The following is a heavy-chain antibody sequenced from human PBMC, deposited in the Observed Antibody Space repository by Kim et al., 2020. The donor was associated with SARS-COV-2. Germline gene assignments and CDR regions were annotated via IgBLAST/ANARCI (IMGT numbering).Heavy chain of an antibody. CDR3: AREGHSSGRAGNFDN. CDR2: ISADESIK. D-gene: IGHD6-19*01. CDR1: GFTFGSAR. J-gene: IGHJ4*02. V-gene: IGHV3-30*03. Sequence: GGSLRLSCAGSGFTFGSARMHWVRQAPGKGLEWVAVISADESIKGYADSVRGRFSGSRDNSQNTLFLQIDSLRPEDTAVYYGAREGHSSGRAGNFDNWGQGTLVTVSS.